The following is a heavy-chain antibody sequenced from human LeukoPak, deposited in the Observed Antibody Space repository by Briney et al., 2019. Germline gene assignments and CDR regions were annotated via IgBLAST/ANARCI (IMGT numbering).Heavy chain of an antibody. D-gene: IGHD6-13*01. V-gene: IGHV3-7*01. Sequence: GESLRLSCAASGFTFSSYWMSWVRQAPGKGLEWVANIKQDGSERYYVDSVKGRFTISRDNAKNSLYLQMNSLRADDTAVYFCVRAGIYASFDYWGQGTPVTVSS. CDR1: GFTFSSYW. CDR3: VRAGIYASFDY. CDR2: IKQDGSER. J-gene: IGHJ4*02.